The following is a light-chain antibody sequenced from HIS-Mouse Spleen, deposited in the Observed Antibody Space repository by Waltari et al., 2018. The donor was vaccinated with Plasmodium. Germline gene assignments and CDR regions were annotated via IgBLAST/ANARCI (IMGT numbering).Light chain of an antibody. V-gene: IGLV3-10*01. J-gene: IGLJ3*02. CDR2: EDS. CDR1: ALPKNY. Sequence: SYELPQPPSVSVSPGQTARIPCSGNALPKNYAYWYQQKSGQAPVLVIDEDSKRPSGIPERFSGSSSGTMATLTISGAQVEDEADYYCYSTDSSGNHRVFGGGTKLTVL. CDR3: YSTDSSGNHRV.